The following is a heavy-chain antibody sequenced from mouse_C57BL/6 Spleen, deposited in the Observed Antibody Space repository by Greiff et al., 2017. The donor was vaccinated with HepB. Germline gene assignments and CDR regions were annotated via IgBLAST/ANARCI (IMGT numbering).Heavy chain of an antibody. CDR2: IDPETGGT. V-gene: IGHV1-15*01. CDR3: TRKGFC. Sequence: QVQLQQSGAELVRPGASVTLSCKASGYTFTDYEMHWVKQTPVHGLEWIGAIDPETGGTAYNQKFKGKAILTADKSSSTAYMELRSLTSEDSAGYYCTRKGFCWGQGTTLTVSS. CDR1: GYTFTDYE. J-gene: IGHJ2*01.